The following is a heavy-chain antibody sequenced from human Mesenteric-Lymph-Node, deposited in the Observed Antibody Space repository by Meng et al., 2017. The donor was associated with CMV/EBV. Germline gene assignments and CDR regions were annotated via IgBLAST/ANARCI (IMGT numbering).Heavy chain of an antibody. CDR2: IRHDGNNK. CDR3: TKRDISGWYGYYYYGMDV. V-gene: IGHV3-30*02. Sequence: GESLKISCAASGFIFSTYDMRWVRQTPGKGLEWVAFIRHDGNNKYYAGSVKGRFTISRDYSKNTLYLQMNSLRVDDTAVYYYTKRDISGWYGYYYYGMDVWGQGTTVTVSS. CDR1: GFIFSTYD. J-gene: IGHJ6*02. D-gene: IGHD6-19*01.